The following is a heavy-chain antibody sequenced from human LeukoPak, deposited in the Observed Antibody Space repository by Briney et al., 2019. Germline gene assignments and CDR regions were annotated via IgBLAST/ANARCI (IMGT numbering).Heavy chain of an antibody. CDR2: INHSGST. D-gene: IGHD3-22*01. CDR3: ASNYYDSSGYYSFDY. V-gene: IGHV4-39*07. Sequence: PSETLSLTCTVSAGSFISSSHHWGWIRQPPGKGLEWIGEINHSGSTNYNPSLKSRVTISVDTSKNQFSLKLSSVTAADTAVYYCASNYYDSSGYYSFDYWGQGTLVTVSS. CDR1: AGSFISSSHH. J-gene: IGHJ4*02.